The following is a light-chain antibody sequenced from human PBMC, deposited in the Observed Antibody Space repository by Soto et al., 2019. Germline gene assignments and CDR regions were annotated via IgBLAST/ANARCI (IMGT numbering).Light chain of an antibody. CDR2: EAS. CDR1: HNITTW. CDR3: QQYSAY. V-gene: IGKV1-5*01. J-gene: IGKJ4*01. Sequence: DVHLTQSPSTLSASVEDRVTITCRAIHNITTWLAWYQQRPGEAPKVLISEASSLVSGVPSRFSGSGSGTEFTLTISSLQPDDFATYYCQQYSAYFGGGTKVDIK.